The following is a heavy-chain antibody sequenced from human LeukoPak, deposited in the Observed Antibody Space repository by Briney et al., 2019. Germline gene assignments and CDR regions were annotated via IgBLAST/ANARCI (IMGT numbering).Heavy chain of an antibody. CDR3: ARSRLESSWYRGAFDY. Sequence: GASVKVSCKPSVDTFSSYAISCVPQAPGQGLEWMGGLIPIFGTANYAQKFQGRVTITADEATSTAYMELSSLRSEDTAVYFCARSRLESSWYRGAFDYWGQGTLVTVSS. CDR1: VDTFSSYA. J-gene: IGHJ4*02. D-gene: IGHD6-13*01. V-gene: IGHV1-69*01. CDR2: LIPIFGTA.